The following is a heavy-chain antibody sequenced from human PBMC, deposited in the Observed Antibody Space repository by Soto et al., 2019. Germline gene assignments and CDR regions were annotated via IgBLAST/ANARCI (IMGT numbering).Heavy chain of an antibody. CDR3: ARHVRDCTNVVCYTRKGEYYFDY. V-gene: IGHV5-10-1*01. CDR2: IDPSDSYT. Sequence: PGESLKISCKGSGYSFTSYWISWVRQMPGKGLEWMGRIDPSDSYTNYSPSFQGHVTISADKSISTAYLQWSSLKASDTAMYYCARHVRDCTNVVCYTRKGEYYFDYWGQGTLVTVSS. J-gene: IGHJ4*02. CDR1: GYSFTSYW. D-gene: IGHD2-8*01.